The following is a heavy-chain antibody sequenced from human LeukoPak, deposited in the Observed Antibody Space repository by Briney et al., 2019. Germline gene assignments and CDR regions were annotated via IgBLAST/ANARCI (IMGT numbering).Heavy chain of an antibody. D-gene: IGHD2-15*01. CDR1: GYTFTSYG. CDR2: ISAYNGNT. V-gene: IGHV1-18*01. Sequence: GASVKVSCMASGYTFTSYGISWVRQAPGQGLEWMGWISAYNGNTNYAQKLQGRVTMTTDTTTSTAYMELRSLRSDDTAVYYCARPLVVVVEEYYYYGMDVWGQGTTVTVSS. J-gene: IGHJ6*02. CDR3: ARPLVVVVEEYYYYGMDV.